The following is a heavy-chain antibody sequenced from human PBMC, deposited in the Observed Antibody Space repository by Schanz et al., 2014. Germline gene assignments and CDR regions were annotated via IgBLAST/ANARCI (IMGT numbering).Heavy chain of an antibody. CDR1: GFTFTTFA. D-gene: IGHD6-13*01. Sequence: EQVLESGGGFVQPGGSLRLSCATSGFTFTTFAMTWVRQAPGKGLEWVSGISDRGDGTNYGDSVKGRFTISRDNSKNTLYLQMNSLRAEDTAVYYCAKERIAAAWTFDYWGQGTLVTVSS. J-gene: IGHJ4*02. V-gene: IGHV3-23*01. CDR2: ISDRGDGT. CDR3: AKERIAAAWTFDY.